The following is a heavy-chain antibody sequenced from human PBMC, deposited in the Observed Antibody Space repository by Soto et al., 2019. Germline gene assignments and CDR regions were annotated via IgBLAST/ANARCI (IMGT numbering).Heavy chain of an antibody. D-gene: IGHD6-6*01. J-gene: IGHJ6*02. CDR1: GGTFSSYA. V-gene: IGHV1-69*13. CDR3: ARPLIAMAAQKGGMDV. Sequence: GASVKVSCKASGGTFSSYAISWVRQAPGQGLEWMGGIIPIFGTANYAQKFQGRVTITADESTSTAYMELSSLRSEDTAVYYCARPLIAMAAQKGGMDVWGQGTTVTVS. CDR2: IIPIFGTA.